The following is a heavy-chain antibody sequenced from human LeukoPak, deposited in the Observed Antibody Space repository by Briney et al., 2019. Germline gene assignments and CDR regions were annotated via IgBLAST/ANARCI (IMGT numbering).Heavy chain of an antibody. CDR3: ASSSSRRFDY. V-gene: IGHV4-59*12. Sequence: RSSETLSLTCTVSGGSISSYYWSWIRQPPGKGLEWIGYIYYSGSTNYNPSLKSRVTISVDTSKNQFSLKLSSVTAADTAVYYCASSSSRRFDYWGQGTLVTVSS. CDR2: IYYSGST. J-gene: IGHJ4*02. CDR1: GGSISSYY. D-gene: IGHD6-13*01.